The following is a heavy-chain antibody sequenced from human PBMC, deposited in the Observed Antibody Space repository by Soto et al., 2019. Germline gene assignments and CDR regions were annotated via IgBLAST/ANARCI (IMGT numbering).Heavy chain of an antibody. CDR3: ARHGSF. Sequence: QLQLQESGPGLVKPSETLSLTCTVSVVSISGTSYYWGWIRQTPAKGLEWIGTIYYSGETFYNPSLKSRVTISIDTSKNHFSLNLTSVTAADTAIYYCARHGSFWGQGALVTVSS. CDR2: IYYSGET. CDR1: VVSISGTSYY. V-gene: IGHV4-39*01. D-gene: IGHD3-16*02. J-gene: IGHJ1*01.